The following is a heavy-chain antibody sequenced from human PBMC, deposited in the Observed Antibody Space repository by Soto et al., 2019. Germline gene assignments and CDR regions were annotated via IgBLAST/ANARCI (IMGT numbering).Heavy chain of an antibody. Sequence: VSVKVSCKASGYTFTSYYMYWVRHAPGKGLEWMGIINPSGGSTSYAQKFQGRVTMTRDTSTSTVYMELSSLRSEDTAVYYCARVRSGLLRYSPIDSWGQGTLVPVSS. CDR3: ARVRSGLLRYSPIDS. J-gene: IGHJ4*02. D-gene: IGHD3-9*01. V-gene: IGHV1-46*01. CDR2: INPSGGST. CDR1: GYTFTSYY.